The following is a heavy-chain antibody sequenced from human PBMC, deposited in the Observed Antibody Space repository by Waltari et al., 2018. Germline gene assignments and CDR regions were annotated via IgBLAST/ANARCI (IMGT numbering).Heavy chain of an antibody. V-gene: IGHV4-39*01. CDR3: ARRAWGSGWSY. CDR1: GDSISRSSYH. D-gene: IGHD6-19*01. J-gene: IGHJ4*02. Sequence: QLHLQESGPGLVKPSETLPLTCNASGDSISRSSYHWGWIRQSPGTALEWIGSIYYSATTYNPSLKGRVTISVDTSKSQFSLNLTSVTAADTVVYYCARRAWGSGWSYWGQGTLVAVSS. CDR2: IYYSATT.